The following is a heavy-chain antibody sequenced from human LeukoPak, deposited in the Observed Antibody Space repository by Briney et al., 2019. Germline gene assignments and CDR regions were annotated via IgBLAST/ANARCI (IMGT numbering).Heavy chain of an antibody. CDR2: IYHSGST. J-gene: IGHJ4*02. CDR1: GGSISSSNW. V-gene: IGHV4-4*02. CDR3: ARAGCTNGACYLDY. Sequence: PSETLSLTCAVSGGSISSSNWWSWVRQPPGKGLEWIGEIYHSGSTNYNPSLKSRVTISVDKSKNQFSLKLSSVTAADTAVYYCARAGCTNGACYLDYWGQGTLVTVSS. D-gene: IGHD2-8*01.